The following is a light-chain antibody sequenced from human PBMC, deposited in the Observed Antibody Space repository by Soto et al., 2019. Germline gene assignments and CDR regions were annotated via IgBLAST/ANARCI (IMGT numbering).Light chain of an antibody. CDR3: SSYTSSATWV. J-gene: IGLJ3*02. CDR1: SSDIGAYNY. V-gene: IGLV2-14*01. Sequence: QSALTQPASVSGSPGQSITISCTGTSSDIGAYNYVSWYQQHPGRAPKLMIYEVTNWPSGVSYRFSGSKSGYTASLTISGLQAEDEADYYCSSYTSSATWVFGGGTKVTVL. CDR2: EVT.